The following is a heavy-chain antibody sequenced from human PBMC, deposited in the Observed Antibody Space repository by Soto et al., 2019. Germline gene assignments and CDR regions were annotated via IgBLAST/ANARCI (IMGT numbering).Heavy chain of an antibody. Sequence: SETLSLTCTVSGGSISIYYWSWIRQPPGKGLEWIGNIYNSGSTNYNPSLKSRVTVSVDTYRHQFSLKLSSVTAADTDMYYCASLYCSGDSCYWDYWGQGTLVTVSS. CDR1: GGSISIYY. D-gene: IGHD2-15*01. CDR3: ASLYCSGDSCYWDY. V-gene: IGHV4-59*01. CDR2: IYNSGST. J-gene: IGHJ4*02.